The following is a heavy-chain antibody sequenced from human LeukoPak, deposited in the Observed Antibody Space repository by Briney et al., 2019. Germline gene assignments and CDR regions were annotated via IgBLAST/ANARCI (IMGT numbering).Heavy chain of an antibody. V-gene: IGHV3-30-3*01. CDR3: ARAGIAAAAPDY. Sequence: PGGSLRLSCAASGFTFSSYAMHWVRQAPGKGLEWVAVILYDGSNKYYADSVKGRFTISRDNSKNTLYLQMNSLRAEDTAVYYCARAGIAAAAPDYWGQGTLVTVSS. D-gene: IGHD6-13*01. CDR2: ILYDGSNK. J-gene: IGHJ4*02. CDR1: GFTFSSYA.